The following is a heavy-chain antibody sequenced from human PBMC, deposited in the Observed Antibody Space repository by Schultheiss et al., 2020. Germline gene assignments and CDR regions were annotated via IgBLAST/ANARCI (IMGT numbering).Heavy chain of an antibody. CDR2: MNPNSGNT. Sequence: ESLKISCKASGYTFTSYDINWVRQATGQGLEWMGWMNPNSGNTGYAQKFQGRVTMTRDTSISTAYMELSRLRSDDTAVYYCARMKDYGDYFDYWGQGTLVTVSS. CDR1: GYTFTSYD. J-gene: IGHJ4*02. CDR3: ARMKDYGDYFDY. D-gene: IGHD4-17*01. V-gene: IGHV1-8*01.